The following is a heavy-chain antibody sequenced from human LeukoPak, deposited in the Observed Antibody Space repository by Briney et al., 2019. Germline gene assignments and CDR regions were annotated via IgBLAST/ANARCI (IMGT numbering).Heavy chain of an antibody. CDR2: IYTSGST. CDR3: ARDGGYNSGWPYFDY. CDR1: GGSISSYY. J-gene: IGHJ4*02. V-gene: IGHV4-4*07. D-gene: IGHD6-19*01. Sequence: PSETLSLTCTVSGGSISSYYWSWIRQPAGKGLEWVGRIYTSGSTNYNPSLKSRVTISVDTSKNQFSLQLRSVTAADTAVYYCARDGGYNSGWPYFDYWGQGTLVPVSS.